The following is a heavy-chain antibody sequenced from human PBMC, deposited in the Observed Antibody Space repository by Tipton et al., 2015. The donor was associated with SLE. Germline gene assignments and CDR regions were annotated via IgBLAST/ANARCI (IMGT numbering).Heavy chain of an antibody. CDR3: ARRGIAARRAAFDI. V-gene: IGHV4-59*05. CDR1: GGSISSYY. CDR2: IYYSGST. D-gene: IGHD6-6*01. Sequence: TLSLTCTVSGGSISSYYWCWVRQPPGKGLEWIEDIYYSGSTYYNTSLKSRVTISVDTSTNQFSLKLSSVTAADTAVYYCARRGIAARRAAFDIWRQGSMVTVSS. J-gene: IGHJ3*02.